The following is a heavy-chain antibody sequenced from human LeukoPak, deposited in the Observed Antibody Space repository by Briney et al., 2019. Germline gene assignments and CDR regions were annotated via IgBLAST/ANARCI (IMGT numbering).Heavy chain of an antibody. CDR1: GFTFSSYA. D-gene: IGHD3-22*01. Sequence: GGSLRLSCAASGFTFSSYAMSWVRQAPGKGLEWASAISGSGGSTYYADSVKGRFTISRDNSKNTLYLQMNSLRAEDTAVYYCAKTYYYDSSGYYYQGPSNYFDYWGQGTLVTVSS. CDR2: ISGSGGST. V-gene: IGHV3-23*01. CDR3: AKTYYYDSSGYYYQGPSNYFDY. J-gene: IGHJ4*02.